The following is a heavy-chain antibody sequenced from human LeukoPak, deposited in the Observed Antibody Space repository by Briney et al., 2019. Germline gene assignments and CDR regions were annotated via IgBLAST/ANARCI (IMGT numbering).Heavy chain of an antibody. CDR1: VFPFSIYG. Sequence: GGSLRLSCTLSVFPFSIYGMHGVPHAPGKGLEWVTFIRSDGSIKYYANSGKGRLTISRDNSKNTLFLEMKSLRAEDTAVYYCAKDLWTPYFDYWGQGTLVTVSS. D-gene: IGHD2-21*01. J-gene: IGHJ4*02. CDR3: AKDLWTPYFDY. CDR2: IRSDGSIK. V-gene: IGHV3-30*02.